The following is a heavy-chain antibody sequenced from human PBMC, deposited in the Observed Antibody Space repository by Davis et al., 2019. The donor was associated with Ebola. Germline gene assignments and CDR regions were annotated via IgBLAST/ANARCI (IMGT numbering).Heavy chain of an antibody. D-gene: IGHD3-10*01. V-gene: IGHV4-61*05. CDR2: IYYSGST. J-gene: IGHJ6*04. Sequence: MPSETLSLTCTVSGGSISSSSYYWGWIRQPPGKGLEWIGYIYYSGSTNYNPSLKSRVTISVDTSKNQFSLKLSSVTAADTAVYYCARGGLWFGLTDGMDVWGKGTTVTVSS. CDR3: ARGGLWFGLTDGMDV. CDR1: GGSISSSSYY.